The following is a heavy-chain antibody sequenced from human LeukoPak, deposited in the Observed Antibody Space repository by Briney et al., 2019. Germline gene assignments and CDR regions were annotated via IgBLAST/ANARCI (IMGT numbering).Heavy chain of an antibody. D-gene: IGHD2-2*01. CDR3: ASRGFVVVARVDY. CDR2: ISGSGGST. Sequence: PGGSLRLSCAASGFTFSSYAMSWLGQAPGKGLEWVSAISGSGGSTYYADSVKGRFTISRDNSKNTLYLQMNSLRAEDTAVYYCASRGFVVVARVDYWGQGTLVTVSS. J-gene: IGHJ4*02. CDR1: GFTFSSYA. V-gene: IGHV3-23*01.